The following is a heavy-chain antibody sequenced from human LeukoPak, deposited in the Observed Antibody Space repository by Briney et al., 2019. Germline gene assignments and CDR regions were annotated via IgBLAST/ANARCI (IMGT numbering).Heavy chain of an antibody. V-gene: IGHV3-23*01. CDR3: AKDLRGYYDLEAFFDY. CDR1: GFTFSSYA. D-gene: IGHD3-3*01. Sequence: GGSLRLSCAASGFTFSSYAMSWVRQAPGKGLEWVSAISGSGGSTYYADSVKGRFTISRDNSNNTLYLQMNSLRVEDTAIYYCAKDLRGYYDLEAFFDYWGQGTLVTVSS. CDR2: ISGSGGST. J-gene: IGHJ4*02.